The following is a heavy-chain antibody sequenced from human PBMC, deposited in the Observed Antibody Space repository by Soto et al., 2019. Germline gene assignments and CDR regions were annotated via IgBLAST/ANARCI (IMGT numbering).Heavy chain of an antibody. Sequence: QVQLVESGGGVVQPGRSLRLSCAASGFTFSSYGMHWVRQAPGKGLEWVAVIWYDGSNKYYADSVKGRFTISRDNSKNPLYLQMSSLRAEDTAVYYCARDDGSGAASSGYYYYGMDVWGQGTTVTVSS. V-gene: IGHV3-33*01. CDR1: GFTFSSYG. D-gene: IGHD3-22*01. CDR3: ARDDGSGAASSGYYYYGMDV. CDR2: IWYDGSNK. J-gene: IGHJ6*02.